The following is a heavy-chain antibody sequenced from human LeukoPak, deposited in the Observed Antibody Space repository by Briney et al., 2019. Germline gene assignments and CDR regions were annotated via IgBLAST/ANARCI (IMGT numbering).Heavy chain of an antibody. D-gene: IGHD6-13*01. CDR1: GFTFSSYT. Sequence: GGSLRLSCAASGFTFSSYTMNWVRQAPGRGLGWVSSITSSSSYIYYADSVKGRFTISRDNARNSLYLQMDSLRAEDTAVYYCARVKWLSAAGTEGNFDYWGQGTLVTVSS. CDR2: ITSSSSYI. J-gene: IGHJ4*02. V-gene: IGHV3-21*01. CDR3: ARVKWLSAAGTEGNFDY.